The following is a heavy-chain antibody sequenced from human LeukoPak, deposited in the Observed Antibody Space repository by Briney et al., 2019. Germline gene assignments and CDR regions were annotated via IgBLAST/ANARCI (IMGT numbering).Heavy chain of an antibody. J-gene: IGHJ4*02. V-gene: IGHV3-48*01. D-gene: IGHD3-9*01. CDR2: IGSAI. Sequence: GGSLRLSCVASGFTFSDFSLNWVRQAPGKGLEWISYIGSAIYYADSVKGRFTISRDNAKNTLYLQMNSLRAEDTAVYYCAKDYDILSGYWPGYWGQGTLVTVSS. CDR1: GFTFSDFS. CDR3: AKDYDILSGYWPGY.